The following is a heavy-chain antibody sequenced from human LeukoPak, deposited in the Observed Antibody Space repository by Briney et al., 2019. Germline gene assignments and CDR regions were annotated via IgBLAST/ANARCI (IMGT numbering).Heavy chain of an antibody. V-gene: IGHV4-59*01. CDR3: VRSKSGTYGWFDP. Sequence: SETLSLTCTVSGDSITSYYRSWIRQPPGKGLEWIWYIYYSGTTNYNPSLKSRVTISVDTYKNQFSLKVNSVTAADTAVYYCVRSKSGTYGWFDPWGQGTLVTVSS. CDR1: GDSITSYY. D-gene: IGHD4-17*01. J-gene: IGHJ5*02. CDR2: IYYSGTT.